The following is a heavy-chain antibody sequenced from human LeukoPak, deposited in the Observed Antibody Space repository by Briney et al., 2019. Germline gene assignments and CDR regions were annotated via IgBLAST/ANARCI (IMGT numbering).Heavy chain of an antibody. D-gene: IGHD3-16*02. CDR1: GFTFSSYA. J-gene: IGHJ4*02. Sequence: GESLRLSCAASGFTFSSYAMSWVRQAPGKGLEWVANIKQDGSEKYYVDSVKGRFTISRDNDKNSLFLQMTSLRAEDTAVYYCARVGGRYSPLGYWGQGTLVTVSS. CDR2: IKQDGSEK. V-gene: IGHV3-7*01. CDR3: ARVGGRYSPLGY.